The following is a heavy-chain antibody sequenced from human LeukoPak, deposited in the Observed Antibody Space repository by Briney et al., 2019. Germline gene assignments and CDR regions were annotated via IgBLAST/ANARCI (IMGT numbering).Heavy chain of an antibody. CDR2: INPSGGST. V-gene: IGHV1-46*01. CDR3: ARGRTYSSDWYVGWFDP. Sequence: ASVKVSCKASGYTFTSYYMHWVRQAPGQGLEWMGIINPSGGSTNYAQKFQGRVTMTRDTSTSTVYMELSSLRSEDTAVYYCARGRTYSSDWYVGWFDPWGQGTLVTVSS. D-gene: IGHD6-19*01. J-gene: IGHJ5*02. CDR1: GYTFTSYY.